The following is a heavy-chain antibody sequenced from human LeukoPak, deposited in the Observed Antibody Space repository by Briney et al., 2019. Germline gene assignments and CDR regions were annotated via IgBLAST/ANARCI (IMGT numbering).Heavy chain of an antibody. CDR3: ARDYSGEWEQLTGWWFGP. J-gene: IGHJ5*02. V-gene: IGHV1-46*01. D-gene: IGHD3-9*01. Sequence: ASVKVSCKASGYTFCTHRMHWVRQTPGHGLERRGVINPSGDVRRYAQKFKGRVTVTRDMSTRTVYMELSDLRPEDTAVYYCARDYSGEWEQLTGWWFGPWGQGTLVIVSS. CDR2: INPSGDVR. CDR1: GYTFCTHR.